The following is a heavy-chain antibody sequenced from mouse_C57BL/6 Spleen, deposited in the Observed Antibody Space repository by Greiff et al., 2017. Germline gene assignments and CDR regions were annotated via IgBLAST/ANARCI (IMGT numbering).Heavy chain of an antibody. D-gene: IGHD1-1*01. CDR2: ILPGSGST. V-gene: IGHV1-9*01. J-gene: IGHJ4*01. Sequence: QVQLQQSGAELMKPGASVKLSCKATGYTFTGYWIEWVKQRPGHGLEWIGEILPGSGSTNYNEKFKGKATFTADTSSNTAYMQLSSLTTEDSAIYYCASYTVDYAMDYWGQGTSVTVSS. CDR1: GYTFTGYW. CDR3: ASYTVDYAMDY.